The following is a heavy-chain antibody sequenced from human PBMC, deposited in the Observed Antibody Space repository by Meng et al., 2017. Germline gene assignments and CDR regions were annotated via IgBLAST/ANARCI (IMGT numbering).Heavy chain of an antibody. CDR2: IIPIFGTA. D-gene: IGHD6-19*01. CDR3: ARDRDSSGWSYYFDY. V-gene: IGHV1-69*06. Sequence: QGQLVRSGAEVKKPGSSVKVSCKASGGTFSSYAISWERQAPGQGLEWMGGIIPIFGTANYAQKFQGRVTITADKSTSTAYMELSSLRSEDTAVYYCARDRDSSGWSYYFDYWGQGTLVTVFS. J-gene: IGHJ4*02. CDR1: GGTFSSYA.